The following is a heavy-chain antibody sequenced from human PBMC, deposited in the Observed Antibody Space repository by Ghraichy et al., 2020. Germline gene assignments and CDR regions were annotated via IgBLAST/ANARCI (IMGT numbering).Heavy chain of an antibody. D-gene: IGHD6-13*01. V-gene: IGHV3-23*01. CDR1: GFTFSSYA. CDR2: INDGGGTT. CDR3: AKGGYIDY. J-gene: IGHJ4*02. Sequence: GGSLRLSCAASGFTFSSYAMSWVRQAPGKGLEWVSTINDGGGTTYYADSVKGRFTFSRDNSKNTLYLQMNSLRAEDTAVYYCAKGGYIDYWGLGTLVTVSS.